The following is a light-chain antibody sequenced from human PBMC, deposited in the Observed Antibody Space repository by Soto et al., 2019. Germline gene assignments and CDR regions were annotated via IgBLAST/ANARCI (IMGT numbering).Light chain of an antibody. CDR2: GSS. CDR3: QQYNNWGLS. J-gene: IGKJ4*01. V-gene: IGKV3D-15*01. Sequence: IVLTPSPAPLSVSPGEGVTLSCRASQNVGTNLAWYQQKPGQAPRLLIYGSSTRATGIPATFSGSGSGTEFTLTISSLQSEESAVYYCQQYNNWGLSFGGGTKVDIK. CDR1: QNVGTN.